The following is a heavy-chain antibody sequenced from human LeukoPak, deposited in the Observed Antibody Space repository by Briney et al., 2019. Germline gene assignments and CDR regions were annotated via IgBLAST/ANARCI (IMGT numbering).Heavy chain of an antibody. D-gene: IGHD3-22*01. CDR3: AKDMSSDYHDSSGYTA. J-gene: IGHJ5*02. CDR2: ISWNSGSI. CDR1: GFTFDDYA. V-gene: IGHV3-9*01. Sequence: SLRLSCAASGFTFDDYAMHWVRQAPGKGLEWVSGISWNSGSIGYADSVKGRFTISRDNAKNSLYLQMNSLRAEDTALYYCAKDMSSDYHDSSGYTAWGQGTLVTVSS.